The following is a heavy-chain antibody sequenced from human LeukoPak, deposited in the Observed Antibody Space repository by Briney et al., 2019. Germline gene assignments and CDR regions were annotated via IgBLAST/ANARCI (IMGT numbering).Heavy chain of an antibody. CDR1: GFTFSSYA. V-gene: IGHV3-30-3*01. Sequence: PGGSLRLSCAASGFTFSSYAMHWVRQAPGKGLEWVAVISYDGSNKYYADSVKGRFTISRDNSKNTLYLQMNSLRAEDTAVYYCARADRLTPAGIAAAVDYWGQGTLVTVSS. J-gene: IGHJ4*02. D-gene: IGHD6-13*01. CDR2: ISYDGSNK. CDR3: ARADRLTPAGIAAAVDY.